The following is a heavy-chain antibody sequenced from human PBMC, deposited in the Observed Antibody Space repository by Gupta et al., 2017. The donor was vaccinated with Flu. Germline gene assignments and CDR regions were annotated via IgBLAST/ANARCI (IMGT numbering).Heavy chain of an antibody. D-gene: IGHD6-6*01. J-gene: IGHJ5*02. Sequence: QVQLVQSGAEVKKPGASVKVSCKASGYTFTSYDINWVRQATGQGLEWMGWMNPNSGNTGYAQKFQGRVTMTRNTSISTAYMELSSLRSEDTAVYYCARGANYRSIAATDAWFDPWGQGTLVTVSS. CDR1: GYTFTSYD. CDR2: MNPNSGNT. V-gene: IGHV1-8*01. CDR3: ARGANYRSIAATDAWFDP.